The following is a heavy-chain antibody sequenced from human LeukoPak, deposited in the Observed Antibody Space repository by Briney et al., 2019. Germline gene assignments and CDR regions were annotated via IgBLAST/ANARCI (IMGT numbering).Heavy chain of an antibody. CDR3: AREVMATISGSGAFDI. J-gene: IGHJ3*02. CDR1: GYTFTGYY. CDR2: INPNSGGT. Sequence: ASVKVSCKASGYTFTGYYMHWVRQAPGQGLEWMGWINPNSGGTNYAQKFQGRVTMTRDTSISTAYMELSRLRSDDTDVYYCAREVMATISGSGAFDIWGQGTMVTVSS. V-gene: IGHV1-2*02. D-gene: IGHD5-12*01.